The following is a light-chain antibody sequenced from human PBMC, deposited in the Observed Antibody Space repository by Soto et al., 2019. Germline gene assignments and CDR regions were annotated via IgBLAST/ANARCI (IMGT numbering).Light chain of an antibody. CDR3: CSYAGSGTYV. Sequence: QSVLTQPASVSGSPGQSLTISCTGTSIDIAPYNYVSWYQQHPGKAPKLIIYEVSYRPSGISNRYSGSQSGNAASLTISGLQAEDEADYYCCSYAGSGTYVFGSGTKVTVL. J-gene: IGLJ1*01. CDR1: SIDIAPYNY. V-gene: IGLV2-23*02. CDR2: EVS.